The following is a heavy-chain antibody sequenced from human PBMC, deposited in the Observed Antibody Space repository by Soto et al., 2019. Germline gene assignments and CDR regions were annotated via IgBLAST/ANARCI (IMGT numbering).Heavy chain of an antibody. Sequence: SETLSLTCTVSGGSISTYYWSWIRQPPGKGLEWIGYIYYSGSTYYNPSLKSRVTISVDTSKNQFSLKLSSVTAADTAVYYCARAYYYDSGGYPEPFDYWGQGTLVTVSS. D-gene: IGHD3-22*01. J-gene: IGHJ4*02. CDR3: ARAYYYDSGGYPEPFDY. CDR2: IYYSGST. V-gene: IGHV4-30-4*01. CDR1: GGSISTYY.